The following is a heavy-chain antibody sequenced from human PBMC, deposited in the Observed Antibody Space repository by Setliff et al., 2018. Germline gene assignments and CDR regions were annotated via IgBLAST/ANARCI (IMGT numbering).Heavy chain of an antibody. CDR3: AKDKYSSGPDAFHI. V-gene: IGHV3-30-3*01. J-gene: IGHJ3*02. D-gene: IGHD3-22*01. Sequence: HPGGSLRLSCAASGFTFSSYAMHWVRQAPGKGLEWVAVISYDGSNKYYADSVKGRFTISRDNSKNSLYLQMNSLRVEDTAVYYCAKDKYSSGPDAFHIWGQGTMVTVSS. CDR2: ISYDGSNK. CDR1: GFTFSSYA.